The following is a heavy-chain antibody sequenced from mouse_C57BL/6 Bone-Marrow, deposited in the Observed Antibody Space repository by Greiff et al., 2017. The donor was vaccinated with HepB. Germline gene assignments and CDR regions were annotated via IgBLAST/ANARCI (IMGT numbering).Heavy chain of an antibody. D-gene: IGHD6-5*01. J-gene: IGHJ2*01. CDR1: GFTFSSYA. CDR2: ISSGGDYI. CDR3: TRHAYAPVDD. V-gene: IGHV5-9-1*02. Sequence: EVQLVESGEGLVKPGGSLKLSCAASGFTFSSYAMYWVRQTPEKRLEWVAYISSGGDYIYYADTVKGRFTFSRDTARNTLYLQMSSLKSEDTAMYYCTRHAYAPVDDWRQGTTLTVSS.